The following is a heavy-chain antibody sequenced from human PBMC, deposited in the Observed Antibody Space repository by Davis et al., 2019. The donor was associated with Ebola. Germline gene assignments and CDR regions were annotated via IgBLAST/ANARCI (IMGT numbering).Heavy chain of an antibody. Sequence: PGGSLRLSCAASGFTFSNFTMNWVRQAPGKGPEWVSSISADGSSKFYAGSMKGRFTISRDNAKSSLCLQVNSLRADDTAVYYCARGGLPMPVTSHFDFWGRGAVVTVSS. D-gene: IGHD2-2*01. CDR2: ISADGSSK. J-gene: IGHJ4*02. CDR3: ARGGLPMPVTSHFDF. CDR1: GFTFSNFT. V-gene: IGHV3-21*01.